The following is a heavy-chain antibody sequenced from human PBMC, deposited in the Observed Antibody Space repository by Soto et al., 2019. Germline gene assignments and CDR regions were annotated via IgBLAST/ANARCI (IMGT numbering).Heavy chain of an antibody. Sequence: QVQLVQSGAEVKKPGSSVKVSCKASGGTFSSYAISWVRQAPGQGLEWMGGIIPIFGTANYAQKFQGRVTITADESTSTAYMELSSLRSEDTAVYYCARETPSNYDILTGCGMGVWCQGTTVTVSS. CDR3: ARETPSNYDILTGCGMGV. V-gene: IGHV1-69*01. J-gene: IGHJ6*02. D-gene: IGHD3-9*01. CDR2: IIPIFGTA. CDR1: GGTFSSYA.